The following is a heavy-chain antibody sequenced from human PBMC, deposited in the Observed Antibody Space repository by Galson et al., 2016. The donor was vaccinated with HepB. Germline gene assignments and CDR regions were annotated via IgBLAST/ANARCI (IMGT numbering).Heavy chain of an antibody. V-gene: IGHV4-39*01. Sequence: LTCTVSGGSISSTTYYWGWIRQPPGKGLEWIGSIHYSGSTYYNPSLKSRVTISVDTSKSHFSLELTSVTAADTAVYYCASSHPRTAYFNYWGQGTLVTVSS. D-gene: IGHD5-18*01. CDR1: GGSISSTTYY. CDR2: IHYSGST. CDR3: ASSHPRTAYFNY. J-gene: IGHJ4*02.